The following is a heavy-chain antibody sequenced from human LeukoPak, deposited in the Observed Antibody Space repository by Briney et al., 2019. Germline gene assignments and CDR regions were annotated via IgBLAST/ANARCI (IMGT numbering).Heavy chain of an antibody. CDR1: GGSISSSSYY. D-gene: IGHD6-13*01. V-gene: IGHV4-39*07. CDR3: ARVIAAADSNWFDP. Sequence: SETLSLTCTVSGGSISSSSYYWGWIRQPPGTGLEWIGSIYYSGSTYYNPSPKSRVTISVDTSKNQFSLKLSSVTAADTAVYYCARVIAAADSNWFDPWGQGTLVTVSS. CDR2: IYYSGST. J-gene: IGHJ5*02.